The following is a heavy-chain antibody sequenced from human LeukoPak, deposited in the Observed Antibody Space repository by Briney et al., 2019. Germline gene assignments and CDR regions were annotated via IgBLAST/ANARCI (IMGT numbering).Heavy chain of an antibody. CDR3: ARDNYGDHPYYYYYGMDV. D-gene: IGHD4-17*01. CDR2: IHTSGST. CDR1: GGSISSYY. V-gene: IGHV4-4*07. Sequence: SETLSLTCTVSGGSISSYYWSWIRQPAGKGLEWIGRIHTSGSTNYNPSLKSRVTMSVDTSKNQFSLKLSSVTAADTAVYYCARDNYGDHPYYYYYGMDVWGQGTTVTVSS. J-gene: IGHJ6*02.